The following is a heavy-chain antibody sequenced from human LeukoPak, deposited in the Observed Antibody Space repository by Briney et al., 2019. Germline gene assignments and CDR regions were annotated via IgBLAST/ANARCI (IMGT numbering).Heavy chain of an antibody. J-gene: IGHJ4*02. CDR3: AKDLSGRTLY. CDR1: GFTFSSYA. V-gene: IGHV3-66*02. Sequence: GGSLRLSCAASGFTFSSYAMSWVRQAPGKGLEWVSVIYSGGSTYYADSVKGRFTISRDNSKNTLYLQMNSLRAEDTAVYYCAKDLSGRTLYWGQGTLVTVSS. CDR2: IYSGGST. D-gene: IGHD1-14*01.